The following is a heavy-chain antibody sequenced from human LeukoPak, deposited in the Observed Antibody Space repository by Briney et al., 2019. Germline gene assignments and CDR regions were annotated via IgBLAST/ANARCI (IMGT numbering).Heavy chain of an antibody. J-gene: IGHJ4*02. Sequence: SETLSLTCTVSGGSISSNIYFWGWIRQTPEKGLEWIGNIYFSGATYYNPSLKSRVTISVDTSKNQFSLSLSVVAAADTAVYYCAKLSSNWYFDSWGRGTLVTVSS. D-gene: IGHD1-1*01. CDR1: GGSISSNIYF. V-gene: IGHV4-39*01. CDR2: IYFSGAT. CDR3: AKLSSNWYFDS.